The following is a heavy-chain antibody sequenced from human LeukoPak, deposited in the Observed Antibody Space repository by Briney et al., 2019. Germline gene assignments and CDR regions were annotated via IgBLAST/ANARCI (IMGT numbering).Heavy chain of an antibody. Sequence: GGSLRLSCAASGFTFNNAWMSWVRQAPGKGLEWVGHIKSNTDGGTTDYAAPVNGRFTISRDDSKHTLYLQMNSLKTEDTAVYYCTTDLGSPYYYDTSGQDYWGQGTLVTVSS. D-gene: IGHD3-22*01. V-gene: IGHV3-15*01. J-gene: IGHJ4*02. CDR1: GFTFNNAW. CDR3: TTDLGSPYYYDTSGQDY. CDR2: IKSNTDGGTT.